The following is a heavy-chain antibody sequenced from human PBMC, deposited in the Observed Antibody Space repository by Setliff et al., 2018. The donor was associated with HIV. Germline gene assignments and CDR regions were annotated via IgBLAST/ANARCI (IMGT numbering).Heavy chain of an antibody. J-gene: IGHJ4*02. D-gene: IGHD3-16*01. V-gene: IGHV4-34*01. Sequence: SETLSLTCAVYGGPLSGYFWGWIRQPPGKGLEWIGTIYYHGSTYYNPSLKSRVTISIDTSKNQFSLQLTSVTAADTAVYYCVNPSGAMGDFDSWGQGTLVTVS. CDR2: IYYHGST. CDR1: GGPLSGYF. CDR3: VNPSGAMGDFDS.